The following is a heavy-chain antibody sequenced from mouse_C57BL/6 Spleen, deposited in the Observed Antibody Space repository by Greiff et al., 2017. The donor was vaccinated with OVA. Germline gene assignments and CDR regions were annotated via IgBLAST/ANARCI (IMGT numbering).Heavy chain of an antibody. CDR3: ARDAYYGSSLYWYFDV. J-gene: IGHJ1*03. Sequence: EVKLMESGGGLVKPGGSLKLSCAASGFTFSSYAMSWVRQTPEKRLEWVATISDGGSYTYYPDNVKGRFTISRDNAKNNLYLQMSHLKSEDTAMYYCARDAYYGSSLYWYFDVWGTGTTVTVSS. D-gene: IGHD1-1*01. CDR1: GFTFSSYA. CDR2: ISDGGSYT. V-gene: IGHV5-4*01.